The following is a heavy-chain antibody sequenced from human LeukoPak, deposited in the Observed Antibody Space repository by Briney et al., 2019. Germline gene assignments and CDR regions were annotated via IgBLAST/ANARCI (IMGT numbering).Heavy chain of an antibody. D-gene: IGHD1-26*01. V-gene: IGHV3-7*01. CDR1: GFTFSSYW. J-gene: IGHJ4*02. Sequence: QPGGSLRLSCVASGFTFSSYWMSWVRQAPGKGPEWVVNIKQESGEIYYVDSVKGRFTISRDNAKNSLYLQMNSLRAEDTAVYYCARDKIVGPTRFDYWGQGILVTVS. CDR2: IKQESGEI. CDR3: ARDKIVGPTRFDY.